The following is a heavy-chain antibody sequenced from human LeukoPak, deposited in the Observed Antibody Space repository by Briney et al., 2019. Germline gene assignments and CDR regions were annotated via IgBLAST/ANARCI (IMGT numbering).Heavy chain of an antibody. D-gene: IGHD6-19*01. CDR1: GFTFSSYA. CDR2: ISYDGSNK. CDR3: ARVRGIAVAGEIDY. Sequence: PGGSLRLSCAASGFTFSSYAMHWVRQAPGKGLEWVAVISYDGSNKYYADSVKGRFTISRDNSKNTLYLQMNSLRAEDTAVYYCARVRGIAVAGEIDYWGQGTLVTVSS. J-gene: IGHJ4*02. V-gene: IGHV3-30*04.